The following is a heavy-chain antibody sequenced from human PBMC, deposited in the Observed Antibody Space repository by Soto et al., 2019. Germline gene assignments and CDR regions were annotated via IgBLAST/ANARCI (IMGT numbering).Heavy chain of an antibody. CDR2: INHSGST. J-gene: IGHJ3*02. CDR3: ARGVYDYIWGRYRSDSFDI. V-gene: IGHV4-34*01. D-gene: IGHD3-16*02. CDR1: GGSFSGYY. Sequence: QVQLQQWGAGLLKPSETLSLTCAVYGGSFSGYYWSWIRQPPGKGLEWIGEINHSGSTNYNPSLKTRVTLSVDTSKHQFSLNLSSVTASDTAVYYCARGVYDYIWGRYRSDSFDIWGQGTTVTVSS.